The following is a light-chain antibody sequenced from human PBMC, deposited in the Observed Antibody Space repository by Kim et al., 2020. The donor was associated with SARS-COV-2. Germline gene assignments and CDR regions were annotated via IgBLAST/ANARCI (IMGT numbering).Light chain of an antibody. V-gene: IGKV3-20*01. Sequence: PGERATLSCRASQSVRSDYLAWYQQKPGQAPRLLFYDASTRATGIPDRFSGSGSGTDFTLTISRLEPEDFAVYYCQQYGSSPVAFGGGTKVDIK. CDR3: QQYGSSPVA. CDR1: QSVRSDY. J-gene: IGKJ4*01. CDR2: DAS.